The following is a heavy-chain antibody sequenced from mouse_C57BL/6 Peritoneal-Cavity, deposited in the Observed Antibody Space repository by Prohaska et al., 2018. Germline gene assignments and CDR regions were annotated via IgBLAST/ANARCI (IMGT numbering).Heavy chain of an antibody. D-gene: IGHD4-1*01. Sequence: TFPSYGISWVKPRTGQGLEWIGEIYPRSGNTYYNEKFKGRATLTADKSSSTAYMELRSLTSEDSAVYFCAREGGTGTFAYWGQGTLVTVSA. CDR1: TFPSYG. CDR3: AREGGTGTFAY. CDR2: IYPRSGNT. J-gene: IGHJ3*01. V-gene: IGHV1-81*01.